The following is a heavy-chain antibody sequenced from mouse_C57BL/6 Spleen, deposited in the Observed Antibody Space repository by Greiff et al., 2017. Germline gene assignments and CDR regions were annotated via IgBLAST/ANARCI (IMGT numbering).Heavy chain of an antibody. CDR2: ISSGSSTI. J-gene: IGHJ4*01. Sequence: EVKLVESGGGLVKPGGSLKLSCAASGFTFSDYGMHWVRQAPEKGLEWVAYISSGSSTIYYADTVKGRFTISRDNAKNTLFLQMTSLRSEDTARYYCARPSRSSGYYYAMAYWGQGTLVTVSA. CDR3: ARPSRSSGYYYAMAY. V-gene: IGHV5-17*01. D-gene: IGHD3-2*02. CDR1: GFTFSDYG.